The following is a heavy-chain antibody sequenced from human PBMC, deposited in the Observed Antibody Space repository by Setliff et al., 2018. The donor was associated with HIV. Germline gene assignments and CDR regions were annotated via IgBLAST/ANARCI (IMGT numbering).Heavy chain of an antibody. D-gene: IGHD6-13*01. Sequence: PGGSLRLSCAASGFTFSTYWMSWVRQAPGKGLEWVANIKQDGSEKYYVGSVKGRFTISRDNAKKTLYLHMSSLRVEDTAVYHCARYSSSWHTFDYWG. V-gene: IGHV3-7*01. CDR2: IKQDGSEK. J-gene: IGHJ4*01. CDR1: GFTFSTYW. CDR3: ARYSSSWHTFDY.